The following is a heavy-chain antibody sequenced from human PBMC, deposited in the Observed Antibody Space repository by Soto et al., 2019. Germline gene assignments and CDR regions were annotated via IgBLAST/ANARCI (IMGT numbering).Heavy chain of an antibody. V-gene: IGHV1-3*01. CDR3: AREPPPPDLAGSFDI. J-gene: IGHJ3*02. Sequence: ASVKVSCKASGYAFTSYAMHWVRQAPGQRLEWMGWINAGNGNTKYSQNFQGRVTFTRAASASTAYMELSSLRSEDTVVYSCAREPPPPDLAGSFDIGGKGTMVTV. CDR2: INAGNGNT. CDR1: GYAFTSYA. D-gene: IGHD2-21*02.